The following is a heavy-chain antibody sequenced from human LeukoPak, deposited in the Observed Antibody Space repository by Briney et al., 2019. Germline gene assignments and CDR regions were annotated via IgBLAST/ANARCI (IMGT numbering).Heavy chain of an antibody. CDR2: IKEDGSEK. Sequence: GGSLRLSCAASGFTFGPHWMTWVRQAPGKGLEWVANIKEDGSEKYYVDPVKGRFTISRDNAKNSLFLQMDSLRAEDTAVYFCARDNRDYSTPYYFDYWGQGTLVTVSS. D-gene: IGHD4-11*01. CDR3: ARDNRDYSTPYYFDY. V-gene: IGHV3-7*01. CDR1: GFTFGPHW. J-gene: IGHJ4*02.